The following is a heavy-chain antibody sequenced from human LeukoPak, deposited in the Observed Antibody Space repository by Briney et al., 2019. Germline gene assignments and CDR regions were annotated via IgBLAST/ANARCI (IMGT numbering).Heavy chain of an antibody. CDR1: GGSISPYS. Sequence: KPSETLSLTCTVSGGSISPYSWSWIRQPPGKGLEWIGHIFYSGRTNYNPSLQSRVTISVDTSKNQFSLKLSSVTAADTAVYYCASSEPAGPSYFDYWGQGTLVTVSS. J-gene: IGHJ4*02. CDR2: IFYSGRT. CDR3: ASSEPAGPSYFDY. V-gene: IGHV4-59*08. D-gene: IGHD1-14*01.